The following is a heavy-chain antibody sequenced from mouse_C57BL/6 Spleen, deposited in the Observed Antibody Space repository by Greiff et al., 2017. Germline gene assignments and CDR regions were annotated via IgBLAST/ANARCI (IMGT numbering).Heavy chain of an antibody. J-gene: IGHJ4*01. CDR3: ARSYYGSSYGYAMDY. CDR2: IYPGSGST. D-gene: IGHD1-1*01. CDR1: GYTFTSYW. V-gene: IGHV1-55*01. Sequence: VQLQQPGAELVKPGASVKMSCKASGYTFTSYWITWVKQRPGQGLEWIGDIYPGSGSTNYNEKFKSKATLTVDTSSSTVYMQLSSLTSEDSAVYYCARSYYGSSYGYAMDYWGEGTSVTVSS.